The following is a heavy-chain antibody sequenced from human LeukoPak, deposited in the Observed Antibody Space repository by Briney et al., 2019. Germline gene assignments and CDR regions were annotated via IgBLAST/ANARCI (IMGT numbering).Heavy chain of an antibody. CDR1: GFAFSSYA. CDR2: ISASGHYI. CDR3: ARDGSWGDYQFYFYMDV. J-gene: IGHJ6*03. Sequence: GGSLRLSCAASGFAFSSYAMSWVRQAPGKGLEWLSGISASGHYIYYADSVKGRFTISRDNPKNTLYIEMNSLRAEDTAVYYCARDGSWGDYQFYFYMDVWGKGTTVTVSS. D-gene: IGHD2-2*01. V-gene: IGHV3-23*01.